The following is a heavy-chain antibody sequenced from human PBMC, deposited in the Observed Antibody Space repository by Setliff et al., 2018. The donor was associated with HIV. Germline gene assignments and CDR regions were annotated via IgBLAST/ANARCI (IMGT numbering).Heavy chain of an antibody. CDR2: IYSSGST. CDR3: ASPTSDLYSGSPE. CDR1: GGSISSYH. V-gene: IGHV4-59*05. D-gene: IGHD1-26*01. Sequence: SETLSLTCTVSGGSISSYHWSWIRQPAGKGLEWIGRIYSSGSTYYNPSLKSRVTISVDTSKNQFSLKLSSVTAADTAVYYCASPTSDLYSGSPEWGQGTLVTVSS. J-gene: IGHJ4*02.